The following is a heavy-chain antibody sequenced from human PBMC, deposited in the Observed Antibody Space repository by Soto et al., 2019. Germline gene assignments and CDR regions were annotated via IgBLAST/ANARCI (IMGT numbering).Heavy chain of an antibody. V-gene: IGHV3-74*01. J-gene: IGHJ4*02. CDR1: GVTFSGYW. Sequence: GGSLILSCAASGVTFSGYWMHWVRQAPGKGLVWVARINSDGSSTSYADFVKGRFTISRDNAKNTLFLQMNSLRAEDTAVYYCVRGYDYWGQGTLVTVSS. CDR3: VRGYDY. D-gene: IGHD1-26*01. CDR2: INSDGSST.